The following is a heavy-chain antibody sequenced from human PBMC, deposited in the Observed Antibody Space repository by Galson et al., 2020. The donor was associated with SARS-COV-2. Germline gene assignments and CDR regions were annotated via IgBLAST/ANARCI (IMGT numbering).Heavy chain of an antibody. CDR2: IYYSGST. D-gene: IGHD4-17*01. J-gene: IGHJ4*02. Sequence: SQTLSLTCTVSGDSISRSSYFWGWIRQPPGKGLEWIGTIYYSGSTYYNPSLNPSLKSRVTISIDTSKNQFSLKLSSVTAADTAVYYCARATTVTTPWWDYWGQGTLVTVSS. CDR3: ARATTVTTPWWDY. V-gene: IGHV4-39*07. CDR1: GDSISRSSYF.